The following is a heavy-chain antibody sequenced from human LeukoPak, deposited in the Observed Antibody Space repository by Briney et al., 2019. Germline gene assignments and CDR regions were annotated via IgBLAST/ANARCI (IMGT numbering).Heavy chain of an antibody. CDR2: IYYSGST. J-gene: IGHJ5*02. V-gene: IGHV4-39*01. CDR3: SRHWRTGTPVFDP. Sequence: SETLSLTCTVSGGSISSSSYYWGWIRQPPGKGLEWIGSIYYSGSTYYNPSLKSRVTISVDTSKNQFSLKLRSVTAADTAVYDYSRHWRTGTPVFDPWGQGTLITVSS. CDR1: GGSISSSSYY. D-gene: IGHD1-1*01.